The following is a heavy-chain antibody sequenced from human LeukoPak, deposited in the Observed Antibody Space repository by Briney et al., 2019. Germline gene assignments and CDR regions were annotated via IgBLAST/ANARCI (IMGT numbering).Heavy chain of an antibody. CDR2: FDPEDGET. D-gene: IGHD4-17*01. CDR3: ATDTTVTTEYHYYYYGMDV. V-gene: IGHV1-24*01. Sequence: ASVKVSCKVSGYTLTELSMHWVRQAPGEGLEWMGGFDPEDGETIYAQKFQGRVTMTEDTSTDTAYMELSSLRSEDTAVYYCATDTTVTTEYHYYYYGMDVWGQGTTVTVSS. J-gene: IGHJ6*02. CDR1: GYTLTELS.